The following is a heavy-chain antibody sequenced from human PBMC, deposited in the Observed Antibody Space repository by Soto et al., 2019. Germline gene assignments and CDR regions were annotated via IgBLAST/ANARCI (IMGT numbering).Heavy chain of an antibody. CDR1: GGSLTGAGYS. D-gene: IGHD1-7*01. V-gene: IGHV4-30-2*01. J-gene: IGHJ5*02. CDR3: ARNWNYVGTNWFDP. Sequence: QLLLQESGSGLVRPSQTLSLTCGVSGGSLTGAGYSWTWIRQTPGQGLEWIGHIYHTGNAYYNPSLKGRLTISVDTSKNQFSLNLTSLIAADTAIYYCARNWNYVGTNWFDPWGQGTLVTVSS. CDR2: IYHTGNA.